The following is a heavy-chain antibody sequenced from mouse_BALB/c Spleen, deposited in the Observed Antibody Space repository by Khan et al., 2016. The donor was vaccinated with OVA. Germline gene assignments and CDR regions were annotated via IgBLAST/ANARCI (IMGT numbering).Heavy chain of an antibody. Sequence: EVQLRESGPSLVKPSQTLALTCSVTGDSITIGYWNWIRKFPGNKLEYMGYISYSGNPYYNPSLKSRISITRDTSKNQYYLQLNSVTSEDTATYYCACELRGFAYWGQGTLVTVSA. CDR1: GDSITIGY. D-gene: IGHD3-1*01. J-gene: IGHJ3*01. CDR3: ACELRGFAY. V-gene: IGHV3-8*02. CDR2: ISYSGNP.